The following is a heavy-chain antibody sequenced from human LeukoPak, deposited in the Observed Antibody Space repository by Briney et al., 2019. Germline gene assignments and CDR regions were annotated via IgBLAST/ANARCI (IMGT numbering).Heavy chain of an antibody. V-gene: IGHV3-53*04. CDR2: IYSGGST. D-gene: IGHD3-9*01. CDR3: ALLRYLDWSYGMDV. Sequence: GGSLRLSCAASGFTVSSNYMSWVRQAPGKGLEWVSVIYSGGSTYYADSVKGRFTISRHNSKNTLYLQMNSLRAEDTAVYYCALLRYLDWSYGMDVWAKGPRSPSP. J-gene: IGHJ6*02. CDR1: GFTVSSNY.